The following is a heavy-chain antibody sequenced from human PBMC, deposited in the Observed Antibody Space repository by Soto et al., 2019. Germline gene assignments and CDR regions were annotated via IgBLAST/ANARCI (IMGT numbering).Heavy chain of an antibody. J-gene: IGHJ5*02. V-gene: IGHV3-23*01. CDR1: GFTFSSYG. Sequence: EVQLLESGGGLVQAGGSLRLSCAASGFTFSSYGMGWVRQAPGKGLEWVSALSGGIDTTYYADSVKGRFTISRDKSKSTLYLQMNRLRADDTAVYFCAKSPQKYDFPWFDPWGQGTLVTVSS. D-gene: IGHD3-3*01. CDR2: LSGGIDTT. CDR3: AKSPQKYDFPWFDP.